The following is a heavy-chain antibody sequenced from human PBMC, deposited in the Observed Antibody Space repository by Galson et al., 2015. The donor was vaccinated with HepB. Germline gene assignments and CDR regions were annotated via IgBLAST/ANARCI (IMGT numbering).Heavy chain of an antibody. CDR3: TGGSTSIKTAGDALDI. CDR1: GYSFTSYW. V-gene: IGHV5-51*01. D-gene: IGHD2-2*01. CDR2: IYPGDSDT. Sequence: QSGAEVEKPGESLKISCKGSGYSFTSYWIGWVRQMPGKGLEWMGIIYPGDSDTRYSPSFQGQVTISADKSISTAYLQWSSLKASCATMCYCTGGSTSIKTAGDALDIWGQGTMVTVSS. J-gene: IGHJ3*02.